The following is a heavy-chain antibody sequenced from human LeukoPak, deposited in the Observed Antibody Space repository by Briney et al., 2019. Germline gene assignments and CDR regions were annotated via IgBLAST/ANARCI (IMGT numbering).Heavy chain of an antibody. V-gene: IGHV1-18*01. Sequence: GASVKVSCKASGYTFTSHSINWLRQAPGQGLEWLGWVSGYNGNTDYAQKFQGRVTMTTDRSTNTVYMELRSLRSDDTAVYYCARDRPVMITFGGVIIAAYWGQGTLVSVSS. CDR2: VSGYNGNT. J-gene: IGHJ4*02. CDR3: ARDRPVMITFGGVIIAAY. CDR1: GYTFTSHS. D-gene: IGHD3-16*02.